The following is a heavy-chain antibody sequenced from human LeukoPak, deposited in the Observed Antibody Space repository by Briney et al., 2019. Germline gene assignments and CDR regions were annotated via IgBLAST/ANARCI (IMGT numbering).Heavy chain of an antibody. V-gene: IGHV3-53*01. CDR1: GFTVSSNY. Sequence: PGGSLRLSCAASGFTVSSNYMSWVRQAPGKGLEWVSVIYSGGSTYYADSVKGRSTISRDNSKNTLYLQMNSLRAEDTAVYYCARKGGRYYYDSSGYYYFDYWGQGTLVTVSS. J-gene: IGHJ4*02. CDR3: ARKGGRYYYDSSGYYYFDY. D-gene: IGHD3-22*01. CDR2: IYSGGST.